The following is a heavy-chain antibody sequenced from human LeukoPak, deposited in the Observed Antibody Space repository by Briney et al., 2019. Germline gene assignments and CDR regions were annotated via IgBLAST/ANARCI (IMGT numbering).Heavy chain of an antibody. Sequence: ASVKVSCKASGYTFTSYGISWVRQAPGQGLEWMGWISAYNGNTNYAQKLQGRVTMTTDTSTSTAYMELRSLRSDDAAVYYCARSSLAVAGSVFDYWGQGTLVTVSS. CDR2: ISAYNGNT. J-gene: IGHJ4*02. D-gene: IGHD6-19*01. V-gene: IGHV1-18*01. CDR3: ARSSLAVAGSVFDY. CDR1: GYTFTSYG.